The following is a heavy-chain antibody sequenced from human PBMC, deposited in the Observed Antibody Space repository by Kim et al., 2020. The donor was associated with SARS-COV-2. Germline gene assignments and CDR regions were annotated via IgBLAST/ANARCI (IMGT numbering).Heavy chain of an antibody. V-gene: IGHV4-39*01. J-gene: IGHJ5*02. CDR3: ARQSSSGWYRGAWFDP. Sequence: SLQSRVTLSVDTSKNQFSLKLSSVTAADTAVYYCARQSSSGWYRGAWFDPWGQGTLVTVSS. D-gene: IGHD6-19*01.